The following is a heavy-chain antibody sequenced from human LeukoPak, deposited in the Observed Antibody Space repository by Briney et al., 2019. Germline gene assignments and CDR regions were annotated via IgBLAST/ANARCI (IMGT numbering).Heavy chain of an antibody. CDR3: ARGSGYSGYDAVDY. Sequence: GGSLRLSCAASGFTFSSYGMHWVRQAPGKGLEWVAVIWYDGSNKYYADSVKGRFTISRDNSKNTLYLQMNSLRAEDTAVYYCARGSGYSGYDAVDYWGQGILVTVSS. J-gene: IGHJ4*02. CDR1: GFTFSSYG. V-gene: IGHV3-33*01. D-gene: IGHD5-12*01. CDR2: IWYDGSNK.